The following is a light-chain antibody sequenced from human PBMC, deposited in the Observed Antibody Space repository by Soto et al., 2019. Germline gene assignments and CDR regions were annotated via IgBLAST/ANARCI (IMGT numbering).Light chain of an antibody. V-gene: IGLV2-14*01. CDR3: GSYTSSSTPYV. CDR2: DVS. J-gene: IGLJ1*01. CDR1: SSDVGGYNY. Sequence: QSALTQPASVSGSPGQSITISCTGTSSDVGGYNYVSWYQQHPGKAPKLMIYDVSNRPSGVSNRFSGSKSGNTASLTISGLQAEDEADYYCGSYTSSSTPYVFGTVTKLTVL.